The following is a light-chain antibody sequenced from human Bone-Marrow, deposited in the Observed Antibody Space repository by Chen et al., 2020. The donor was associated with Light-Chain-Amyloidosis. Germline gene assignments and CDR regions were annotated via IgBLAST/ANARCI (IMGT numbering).Light chain of an antibody. CDR3: QHRGGWPPLS. V-gene: IGKV3-11*01. Sequence: EVVLTQSPATLSLSPGERATLSCRASQTISTHLVWYQQKPGQVPRLLIYDASTRATAIPARFRGSGSGTDFTLSISSLEAEDFAVYYCQHRGGWPPLSFGGGTKIEIK. CDR2: DAS. J-gene: IGKJ4*01. CDR1: QTISTH.